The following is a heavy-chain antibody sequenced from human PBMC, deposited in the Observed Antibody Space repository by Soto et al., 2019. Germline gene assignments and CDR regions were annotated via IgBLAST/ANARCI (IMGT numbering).Heavy chain of an antibody. J-gene: IGHJ6*02. V-gene: IGHV1-8*01. CDR2: MNPNSGNT. CDR1: GYTFTSYD. D-gene: IGHD6-19*01. CDR3: ARGGGVYSSGWDFYWGYYYYGMDV. Sequence: QVQLVQSGAEVKKPGASVKVSCKASGYTFTSYDINWVRQATGQGLEWMGWMNPNSGNTGYAQKFQGRVTMTRNTSISTAYMELSSLRSEDTAVYYCARGGGVYSSGWDFYWGYYYYGMDVWGQGTTVTVSS.